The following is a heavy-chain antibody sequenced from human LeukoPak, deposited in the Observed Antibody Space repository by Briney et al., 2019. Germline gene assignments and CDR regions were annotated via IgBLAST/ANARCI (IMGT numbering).Heavy chain of an antibody. CDR2: IYHTGRT. V-gene: IGHV4-39*02. Sequence: SETLSLTCTISGGSITSSSYYWSWLRQSPGKGLEWIVSIYHTGRTYHNPSLKSRVTVSVDTSSNQISLRLDSVTAADTAVYYCARDRSNIGQAFDIWGQGTMVTVSS. CDR1: GGSITSSSYY. J-gene: IGHJ3*02. CDR3: ARDRSNIGQAFDI. D-gene: IGHD1-26*01.